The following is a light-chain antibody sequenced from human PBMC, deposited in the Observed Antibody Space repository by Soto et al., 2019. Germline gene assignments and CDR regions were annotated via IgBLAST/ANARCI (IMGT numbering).Light chain of an antibody. CDR2: DTF. V-gene: IGKV3-20*01. CDR1: QPIATNY. Sequence: EIVLRQSPGTLSLSPGERSTLSCRASQPIATNYLAWYQQKPGQAPRLLIYDTFTRVTGIPDRFSGSGSGTDFTLTISRLQPEDFAVYYCQHSGPPSLYTFGQGNKLEIK. J-gene: IGKJ2*01. CDR3: QHSGPPSLYT.